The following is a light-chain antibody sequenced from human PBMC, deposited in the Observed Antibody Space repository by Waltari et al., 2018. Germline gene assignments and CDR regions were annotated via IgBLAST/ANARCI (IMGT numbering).Light chain of an antibody. CDR2: GNN. J-gene: IGLJ1*01. Sequence: QSVLTQPPSVSGAPGQRVTISCTGSSSNIGAGHDVHWYQHLPGTAPKLLIYGNNNRPSRVPDRFSGSKSGTSASLGITGLQAEDESDDYCQSYDSSLGGSRVFGTGTKVTVL. CDR3: QSYDSSLGGSRV. V-gene: IGLV1-40*01. CDR1: SSNIGAGHD.